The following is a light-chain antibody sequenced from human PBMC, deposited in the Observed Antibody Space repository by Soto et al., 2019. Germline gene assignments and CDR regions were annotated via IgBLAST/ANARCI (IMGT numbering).Light chain of an antibody. V-gene: IGKV3-20*01. Sequence: EVVLTQSPGTLSVSPGERATLSCRASQTVDSTYLAWYQQKPGQAPRLLIYRASSRAAGVPDRFSGSGSGTDFTLTISKLDPEDFAVYYCQQYDTSPPLYTFGQGTKLEIK. CDR1: QTVDSTY. J-gene: IGKJ2*01. CDR3: QQYDTSPPLYT. CDR2: RAS.